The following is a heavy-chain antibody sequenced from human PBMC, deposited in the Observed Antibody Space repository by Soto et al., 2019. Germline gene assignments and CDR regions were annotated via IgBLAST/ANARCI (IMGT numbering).Heavy chain of an antibody. V-gene: IGHV1-24*01. D-gene: IGHD4-17*01. CDR2: FDPEDGET. CDR1: GYTLTELS. CDR3: ATDPPDYGGTPFGY. J-gene: IGHJ4*02. Sequence: ASVKVSCKVSGYTLTELSMHWVRQAPGKGLEWMGGFDPEDGETIYAQKFQGRVTMTEDTSTDTAYMELSSLRSEDTAVYYCATDPPDYGGTPFGYWGQGTLVTVSS.